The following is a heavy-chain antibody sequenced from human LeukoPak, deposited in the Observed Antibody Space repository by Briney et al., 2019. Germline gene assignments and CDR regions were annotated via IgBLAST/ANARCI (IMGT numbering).Heavy chain of an antibody. V-gene: IGHV3-23*01. CDR3: AKDTTSSGYPYDAFDI. D-gene: IGHD3-22*01. J-gene: IGHJ3*02. Sequence: GGSLRLSCAASGFTFSSYAMSWVRQPPGEGLEWVSANSGSGGSTYYADSVKGRFTISRDNSENTLFLQMNSLIAEDTAVDYCAKDTTSSGYPYDAFDIWGQGTMVTVSS. CDR1: GFTFSSYA. CDR2: NSGSGGST.